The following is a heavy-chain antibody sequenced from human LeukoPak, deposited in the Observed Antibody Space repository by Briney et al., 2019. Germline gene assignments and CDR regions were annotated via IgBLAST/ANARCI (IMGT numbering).Heavy chain of an antibody. J-gene: IGHJ4*02. D-gene: IGHD5-12*01. CDR2: ISPGGPT. CDR3: AKDGAWLRFDD. CDR1: GFPFPSHG. V-gene: IGHV3-23*01. Sequence: PGGTLRLSCAGSGFPFPSHGMNWVRQAPGKGLEWVSGISPGGPTYYADSVKGRFSISRDDSKNTFYLQMINLRAEDTAVYYCAKDGAWLRFDDWGQGILVTVSS.